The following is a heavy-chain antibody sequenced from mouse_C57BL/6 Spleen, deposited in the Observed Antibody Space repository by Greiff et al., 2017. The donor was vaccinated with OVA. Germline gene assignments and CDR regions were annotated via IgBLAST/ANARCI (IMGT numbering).Heavy chain of an antibody. CDR1: GYAFTNYL. V-gene: IGHV1-54*01. CDR3: ARGDYGDY. J-gene: IGHJ2*01. Sequence: QVQLQQSGAELVRPGTSVKVSCKASGYAFTNYLIEWVKQRPGQGLEWIGEINPGSGGTNYNEKFKGKGTLTADKSSSTAYMQLSSRTSEDSAVYLCARGDYGDYWGKGTTLTVS. CDR2: INPGSGGT. D-gene: IGHD2-4*01.